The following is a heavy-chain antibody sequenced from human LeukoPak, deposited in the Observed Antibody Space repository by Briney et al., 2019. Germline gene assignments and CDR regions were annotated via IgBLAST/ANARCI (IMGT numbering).Heavy chain of an antibody. CDR1: GFTFGNYA. CDR2: ISNNGDTT. V-gene: IGHV3-64*01. D-gene: IGHD2-2*02. J-gene: IGHJ4*02. CDR3: ARGTSTSCYTASLD. Sequence: TGGSLRLSCAASGFTFGNYAMHWVRQAPGKGLEYVSTISNNGDTTYYGNSVKGRFTISRDNSKNTLYLQMGSLRAEDMAVYYCARGTSTSCYTASLDWGQGTLVTVSS.